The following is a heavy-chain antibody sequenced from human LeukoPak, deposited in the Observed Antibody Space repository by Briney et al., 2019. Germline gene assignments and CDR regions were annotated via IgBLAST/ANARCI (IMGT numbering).Heavy chain of an antibody. CDR2: IRNSGIDT. V-gene: IGHV3-23*01. D-gene: IGHD6-13*01. CDR1: GFTFSNYA. Sequence: GGSLRLSCAASGFTFSNYAMSRVRQAPGKGLEWVSGIRNSGIDTYYADSVEGRFTISRDNSKNTLFLQMNSLRVEDTAVYFCARARIAAPLLDYWGQGTLVTVSS. CDR3: ARARIAAPLLDY. J-gene: IGHJ4*02.